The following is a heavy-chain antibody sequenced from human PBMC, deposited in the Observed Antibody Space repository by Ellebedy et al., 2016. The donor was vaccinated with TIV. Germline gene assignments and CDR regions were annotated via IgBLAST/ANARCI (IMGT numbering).Heavy chain of an antibody. CDR1: GGAISSSSYY. CDR2: IHYSGST. V-gene: IGHV4-39*07. J-gene: IGHJ5*02. D-gene: IGHD2-15*01. Sequence: SETLSLTCTVSGGAISSSSYYWGWIRQSPRKGLEWIGSIHYSGSTYHNPSLKSRLTISIDTSRDQFSLKVNSVTAADTAVYYCARSPIVVVLAAKRERWFDPWGQGTLVTVSS. CDR3: ARSPIVVVLAAKRERWFDP.